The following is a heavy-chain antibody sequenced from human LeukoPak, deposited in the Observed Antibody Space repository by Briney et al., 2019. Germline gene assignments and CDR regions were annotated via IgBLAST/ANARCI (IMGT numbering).Heavy chain of an antibody. CDR2: ISGSGGST. V-gene: IGHV3-23*01. Sequence: GGSLRLSCEASGFTFSSYAMSWVRQAPGKGLEWVSAISGSGGSTYYADSVKGRFTISRDNSKNTLYLQMNSLRAEDTAVYYCARGNSGYDPSHLDYWGQGTLVTVSS. J-gene: IGHJ4*02. D-gene: IGHD5-12*01. CDR1: GFTFSSYA. CDR3: ARGNSGYDPSHLDY.